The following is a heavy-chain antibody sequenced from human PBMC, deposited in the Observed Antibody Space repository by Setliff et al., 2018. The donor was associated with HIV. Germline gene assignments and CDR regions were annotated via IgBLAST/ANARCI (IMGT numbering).Heavy chain of an antibody. CDR1: GGSISEYY. V-gene: IGHV4-59*12. CDR2: IDYSGST. CDR3: ARGARLLAGYSDRWDYYYMAV. D-gene: IGHD6-13*01. J-gene: IGHJ6*03. Sequence: SETLSLTCTVSGGSISEYYWSWIRQPPGKGLEWIGYIDYSGSTNYNASLKSRLTMSIDTSKNQFSLKVNSVTAADTAVYYCARGARLLAGYSDRWDYYYMAVWGKGTTVTVSS.